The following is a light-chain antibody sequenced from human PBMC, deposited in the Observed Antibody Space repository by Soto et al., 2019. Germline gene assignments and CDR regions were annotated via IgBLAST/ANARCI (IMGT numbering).Light chain of an antibody. CDR2: GNT. Sequence: QPVLTQPPSVSGAPGQRVLMSCTGSSSNIGAGFDVHWYQQLPGSAPTLLIYGNTNRPTGVPDRFSGSKGATSASLTITGLQADDEADYYCQSYDITLRGNVFGPGTKLTVL. V-gene: IGLV1-40*01. J-gene: IGLJ1*01. CDR1: SSNIGAGFD. CDR3: QSYDITLRGNV.